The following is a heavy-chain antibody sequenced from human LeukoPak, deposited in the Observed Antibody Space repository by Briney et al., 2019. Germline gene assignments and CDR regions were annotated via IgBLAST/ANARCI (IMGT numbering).Heavy chain of an antibody. D-gene: IGHD3-10*01. Sequence: MASETLSLTCTVSGGSISSSSYYWGWIRQPPGKGLEWIGSIYYSGSTYYNPSLESRVTISVDTSKNQFSLKLSSVTAADTAVYYCARSELLWFGAVNSGFDYWGQGTLVTVSS. V-gene: IGHV4-39*01. CDR1: GGSISSSSYY. CDR2: IYYSGST. CDR3: ARSELLWFGAVNSGFDY. J-gene: IGHJ4*02.